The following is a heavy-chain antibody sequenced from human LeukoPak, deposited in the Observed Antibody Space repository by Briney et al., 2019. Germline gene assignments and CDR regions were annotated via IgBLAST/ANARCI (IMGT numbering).Heavy chain of an antibody. J-gene: IGHJ4*02. CDR3: ARDNGDY. V-gene: IGHV4-39*07. Sequence: SETLSLTCTVSGGSNSSSSYYWGWIRQPPGKGLEWIGSIYYSGSTYYNPSLKSRVTISVDTSKNQFSLKLSSVTAADTAVYYCARDNGDYWGRGTLVTVSS. CDR2: IYYSGST. D-gene: IGHD2-8*01. CDR1: GGSNSSSSYY.